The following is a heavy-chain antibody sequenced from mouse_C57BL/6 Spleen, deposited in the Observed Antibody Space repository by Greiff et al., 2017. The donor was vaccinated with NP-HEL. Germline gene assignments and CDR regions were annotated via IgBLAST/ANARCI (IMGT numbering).Heavy chain of an antibody. CDR2: INPNNGGT. Sequence: EVQLQQSGPELVKPGASVKMSCKASGYTFTDYNMHWVKQSHGKSLEWIGYINPNNGGTSYNQKFKGKATLTVNTSSSTAYMELRSLTSEDSAVYYCASTPFYYGRDYAMDYWGQGTSVSVSS. D-gene: IGHD1-1*01. CDR1: GYTFTDYN. V-gene: IGHV1-22*01. CDR3: ASTPFYYGRDYAMDY. J-gene: IGHJ4*01.